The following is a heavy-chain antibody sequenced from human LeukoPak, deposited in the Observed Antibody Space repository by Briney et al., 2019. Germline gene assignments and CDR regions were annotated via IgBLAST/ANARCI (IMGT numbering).Heavy chain of an antibody. D-gene: IGHD2-2*01. CDR3: ARVVVPAAIYYYYGMDV. CDR2: ISAYNGNT. V-gene: IGHV1-18*01. Sequence: GASVKVSCKASGYTFTSYGISWVRQAPGQGLEWMGWISAYNGNTNYAQKLQGRVTMTTDTSTSTAYMELRSLRSDDTAVYYCARVVVPAAIYYYYGMDVWGQGTTVTVSS. J-gene: IGHJ6*02. CDR1: GYTFTSYG.